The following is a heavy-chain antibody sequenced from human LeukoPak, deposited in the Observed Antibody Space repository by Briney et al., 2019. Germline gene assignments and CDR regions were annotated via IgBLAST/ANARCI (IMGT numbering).Heavy chain of an antibody. CDR1: GFTFDDYA. V-gene: IGHV3-9*01. Sequence: PGGSLRLSCAASGFTFDDYAMHWVRQAPGKGLEWVSGISWNSGDIGYADSVKGRFTISRDNAKNSLYLQMNSLRDEDTALYYCTKALLIDYYNSSHKLPPGAFDIWGQGTMVTVSS. D-gene: IGHD3-22*01. CDR2: ISWNSGDI. J-gene: IGHJ3*02. CDR3: TKALLIDYYNSSHKLPPGAFDI.